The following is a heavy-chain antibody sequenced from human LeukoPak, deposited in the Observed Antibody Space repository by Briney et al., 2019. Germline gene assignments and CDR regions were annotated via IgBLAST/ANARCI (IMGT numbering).Heavy chain of an antibody. J-gene: IGHJ4*02. D-gene: IGHD3-22*01. CDR3: ARDAYYYDTSLASKFDY. CDR1: GYTFTNYG. V-gene: IGHV1-18*01. Sequence: ASVKVSCKASGYTFTNYGISWVRQAPGQGLEWMGWISGYTGNTNYAQNLQGRVTMTTETSTRTAYMELRSLRSDDTALYYCARDAYYYDTSLASKFDYWGQGTLVTVSS. CDR2: ISGYTGNT.